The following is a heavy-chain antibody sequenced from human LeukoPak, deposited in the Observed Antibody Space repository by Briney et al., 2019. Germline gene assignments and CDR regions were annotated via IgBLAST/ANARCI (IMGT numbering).Heavy chain of an antibody. Sequence: GGSLRLSCAASGFTFDDYAMHWVRQAPGKGLEWVSGISWNSGHKGYADSVKGRFTISRDNAKNSLYLQMNSLRAEDTAVYYCAREVTYCGGDCSGGWFDPWGQGTLVTVSS. D-gene: IGHD2-21*02. CDR1: GFTFDDYA. CDR3: AREVTYCGGDCSGGWFDP. CDR2: ISWNSGHK. V-gene: IGHV3-9*01. J-gene: IGHJ5*02.